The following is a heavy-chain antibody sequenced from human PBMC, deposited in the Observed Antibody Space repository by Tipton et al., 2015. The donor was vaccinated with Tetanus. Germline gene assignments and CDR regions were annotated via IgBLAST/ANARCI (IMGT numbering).Heavy chain of an antibody. CDR2: ISGSGSS. J-gene: IGHJ3*02. D-gene: IGHD4-11*01. Sequence: TLSLTCTVSGGSLRGGDHYWSWIRQPPGKGLEWLSYISGSGSSNSNYFLKSRITVSRDTSKNHFSLNLASVTAADTAVYFCARNVYTVTNDAFDIWGHGTLVTVSS. CDR1: GGSLRGGDHY. V-gene: IGHV4-61*03. CDR3: ARNVYTVTNDAFDI.